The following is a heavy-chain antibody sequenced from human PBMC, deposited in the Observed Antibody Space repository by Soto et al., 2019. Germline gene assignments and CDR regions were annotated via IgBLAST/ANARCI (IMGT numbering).Heavy chain of an antibody. J-gene: IGHJ6*02. V-gene: IGHV3-33*08. CDR1: GFSFSDYS. Sequence: PGGSLRLSCVASGFSFSDYSMTWMRQAPGKGLEWVAVIWYDGSNKYYADSVKGRFTISRNNSKNTLYLQMNSLRAEDTAVYYCARDNYGMDVWGQGTTVTVSS. CDR2: IWYDGSNK. CDR3: ARDNYGMDV.